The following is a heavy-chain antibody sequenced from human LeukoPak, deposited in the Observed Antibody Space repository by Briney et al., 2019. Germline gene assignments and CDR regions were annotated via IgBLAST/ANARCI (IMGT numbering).Heavy chain of an antibody. J-gene: IGHJ4*02. CDR3: ARWEGNGCYFDY. Sequence: GGSLRLSCAASGFTFSSFWMSWVRQAPGKGLEWVANIKQDGSEEYYVDSVKGRSTISRDNAKNSLYLQMNSLRAEDTAVYYCARWEGNGCYFDYRGQGTLVTVSS. D-gene: IGHD2-8*01. CDR2: IKQDGSEE. CDR1: GFTFSSFW. V-gene: IGHV3-7*01.